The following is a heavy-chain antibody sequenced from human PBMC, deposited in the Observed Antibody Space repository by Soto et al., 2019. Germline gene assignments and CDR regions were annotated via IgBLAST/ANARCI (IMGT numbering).Heavy chain of an antibody. Sequence: PGGSLRLSCAASGFTFTFYAMSWVRQAPGKGLQWVSGTTGSGDITYYADSVKDRFTISRDNSKNTLYLQMNSLRAEDTAVYYCAKEEDSGGYKGFSFDFWGQGALVTVSS. CDR3: AKEEDSGGYKGFSFDF. CDR2: TTGSGDIT. D-gene: IGHD3-22*01. J-gene: IGHJ4*02. CDR1: GFTFTFYA. V-gene: IGHV3-23*01.